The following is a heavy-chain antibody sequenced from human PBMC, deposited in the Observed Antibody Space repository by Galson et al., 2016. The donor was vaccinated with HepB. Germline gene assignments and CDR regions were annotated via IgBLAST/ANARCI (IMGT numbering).Heavy chain of an antibody. CDR1: GYTFTSYD. CDR3: ARRRSYCSGSICSPDYSYYGMDV. Sequence: SVKVSCKASGYTFTSYDINWVRQAAGQGLEWMGWMNPNSGNTNYAQKFQGRVTMTTNTSISTAYMELSSLRSDDTAVYFCARRRSYCSGSICSPDYSYYGMDVWGQGTTVTVSS. D-gene: IGHD2-15*01. J-gene: IGHJ6*02. CDR2: MNPNSGNT. V-gene: IGHV1-8*01.